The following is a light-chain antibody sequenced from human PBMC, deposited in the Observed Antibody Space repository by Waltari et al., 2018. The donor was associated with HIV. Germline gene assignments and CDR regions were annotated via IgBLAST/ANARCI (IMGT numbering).Light chain of an antibody. CDR3: ALYMGSAIL. CDR1: SGSVSTSYY. Sequence: QTVVTQEPSFSVSPGGTVTLTCGLNSGSVSTSYYPSWYQRTPGQAPRTLIYSTNSRSSGVPDRFSGSILGNKAALTITGAQADDECDYYCALYMGSAILFGGGTKLTVL. CDR2: STN. J-gene: IGLJ2*01. V-gene: IGLV8-61*01.